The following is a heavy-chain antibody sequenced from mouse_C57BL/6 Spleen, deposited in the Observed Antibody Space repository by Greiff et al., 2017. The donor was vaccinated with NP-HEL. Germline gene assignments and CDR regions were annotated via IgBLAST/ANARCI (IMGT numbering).Heavy chain of an antibody. CDR1: GFTFSDYG. V-gene: IGHV5-17*01. J-gene: IGHJ3*01. CDR3: ARSYYGSSSWFAY. Sequence: EVMLVESGGGLVKPGGSLKLSCAASGFTFSDYGMHWVRQAPEKGLEWVAYIRSGSSTIYYADTVKGRFTISRDNAKNTLFLQMTSLRSEDTAMYYCARSYYGSSSWFAYWGQGTLVTVSA. D-gene: IGHD1-1*01. CDR2: IRSGSSTI.